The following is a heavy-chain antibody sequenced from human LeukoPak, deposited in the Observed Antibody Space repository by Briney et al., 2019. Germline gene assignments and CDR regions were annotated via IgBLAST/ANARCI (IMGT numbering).Heavy chain of an antibody. V-gene: IGHV4-34*01. D-gene: IGHD3-3*01. J-gene: IGHJ4*02. CDR1: GGSFSGYY. CDR3: AREEGYDFWSGYYSGY. Sequence: SSETLSLTCAVYGGSFSGYYWSWIRQPPGKGLEWIGEINHSGSTNYNPSLKSRVTISVDTSKNQFSLKLSSVTAADTAVYYCAREEGYDFWSGYYSGYWGQGTLVTVSS. CDR2: INHSGST.